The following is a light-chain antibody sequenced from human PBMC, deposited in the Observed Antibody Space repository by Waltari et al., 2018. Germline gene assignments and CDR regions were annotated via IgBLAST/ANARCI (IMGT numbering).Light chain of an antibody. CDR2: DFD. V-gene: IGLV2-14*03. CDR3: KSFTNKLTYV. CDR1: ASDIGNYDH. Sequence: QSALTQPASVSGSPGQSITISCTGTASDIGNYDHVSWYQQHPGRAPKLIIYDFDKRPSGVSDRFSGSKSGNTASLTISGLQPEDEADYYCKSFTNKLTYVFGSGTKVSV. J-gene: IGLJ1*01.